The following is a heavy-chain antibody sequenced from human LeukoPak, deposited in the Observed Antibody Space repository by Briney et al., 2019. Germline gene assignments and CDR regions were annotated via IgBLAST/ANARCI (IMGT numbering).Heavy chain of an antibody. CDR1: GFSFSGSA. J-gene: IGHJ6*03. CDR3: ARSLRVRGVPDYMDV. D-gene: IGHD3-10*02. CDR2: IRSKANSYAT. Sequence: GGSLRLSCAASGFSFSGSAMHWVRQTSGKGLEWVGRIRSKANSYATAYAASLKGRFTISRDDSKNTAYLEMNSLESEDTAVYCCARSLRVRGVPDYMDVWGKGTTVIISS. V-gene: IGHV3-73*01.